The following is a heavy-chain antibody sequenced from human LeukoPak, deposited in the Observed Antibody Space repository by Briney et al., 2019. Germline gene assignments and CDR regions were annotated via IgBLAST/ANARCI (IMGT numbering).Heavy chain of an antibody. Sequence: GGSLRLSCAASGFTFSNYAMSWVRQAPGKGLEWLSAISDSDDSTYYADSVKGRLTISRDNSKNTLYLQMNSLRAEDTAVYYCARRPPKFLEWLCDAFDIWGQGTMVTVSS. V-gene: IGHV3-23*01. D-gene: IGHD3-3*01. CDR1: GFTFSNYA. CDR2: ISDSDDST. CDR3: ARRPPKFLEWLCDAFDI. J-gene: IGHJ3*02.